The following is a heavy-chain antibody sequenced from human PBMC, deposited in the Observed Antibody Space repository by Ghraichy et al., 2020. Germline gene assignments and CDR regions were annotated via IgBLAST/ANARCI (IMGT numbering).Heavy chain of an antibody. CDR2: INHSGST. CDR3: ARVVSTYIAARARVTYYYYGMDV. Sequence: SETLSLTCAVYGGSFSGYYWSWIRQPPGKGLEWIGEINHSGSTNYNPSLKSRVTISVDTSKNQFSLKLSSVTAADTAVYYCARVVSTYIAARARVTYYYYGMDVGGQGTTVTVSS. CDR1: GGSFSGYY. V-gene: IGHV4-34*01. D-gene: IGHD6-6*01. J-gene: IGHJ6*02.